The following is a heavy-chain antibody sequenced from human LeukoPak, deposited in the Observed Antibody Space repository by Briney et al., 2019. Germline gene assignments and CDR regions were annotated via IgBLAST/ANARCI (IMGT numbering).Heavy chain of an antibody. CDR1: GFTFSSYD. CDR2: IGTTGDT. Sequence: PGGSLRLSCAAAGFTFSSYDMYWVRQATGKGLEWVSAIGTTGDTYYPGSVKGRFTISREDAKNSLYLQMNSLRAEDTAVYYCARDPPDIVVVPAAPTGMDVWGQGTTVTVSS. V-gene: IGHV3-13*01. CDR3: ARDPPDIVVVPAAPTGMDV. J-gene: IGHJ6*02. D-gene: IGHD2-2*01.